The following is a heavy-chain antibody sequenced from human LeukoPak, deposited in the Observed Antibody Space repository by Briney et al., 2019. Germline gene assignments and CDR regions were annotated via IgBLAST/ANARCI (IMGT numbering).Heavy chain of an antibody. CDR3: AKDQGDSSGYYWFDY. Sequence: PGGSLRLSCAASGFTFSSYAMSWVRQAPGKGLEWVSAISGSGGSTYYADSVKGRFTISRDNSKNTLYLQMNSLRAEDTAVYYCAKDQGDSSGYYWFDYWGQGTLVTVSS. CDR1: GFTFSSYA. D-gene: IGHD3-22*01. J-gene: IGHJ4*02. V-gene: IGHV3-23*01. CDR2: ISGSGGST.